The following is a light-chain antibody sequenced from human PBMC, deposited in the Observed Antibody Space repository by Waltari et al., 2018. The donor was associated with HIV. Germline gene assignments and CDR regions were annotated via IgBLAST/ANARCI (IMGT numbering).Light chain of an antibody. CDR2: EVS. Sequence: QSALTQPASVSGSPGQSITMSCTGTTSDIGGYNFVSWYQQHPGKAPKVIIYEVSNRPSGVSTLFSGSKSGNTASLTISGLQAEDEADYYCSSYSTAANVVFGEGTKLTV. CDR3: SSYSTAANVV. V-gene: IGLV2-14*01. J-gene: IGLJ2*01. CDR1: TSDIGGYNF.